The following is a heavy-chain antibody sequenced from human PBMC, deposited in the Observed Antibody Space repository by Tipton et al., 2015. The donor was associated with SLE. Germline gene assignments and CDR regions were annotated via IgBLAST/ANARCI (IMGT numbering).Heavy chain of an antibody. V-gene: IGHV4-39*07. D-gene: IGHD1-26*01. CDR3: ARAVGATLDY. CDR2: IYYSGST. J-gene: IGHJ4*02. Sequence: TLSLTCTVSGGSISSSSYYWGWIRQPPGKGLAWIGRIYYSGSTYYNPSLKSRVTISVDTSKNQFSLKLSSVTAADTAVYYCARAVGATLDYWGQGTLVTVSS. CDR1: GGSISSSSYY.